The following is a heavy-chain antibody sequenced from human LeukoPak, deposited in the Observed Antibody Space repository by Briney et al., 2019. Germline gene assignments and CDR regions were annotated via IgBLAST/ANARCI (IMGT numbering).Heavy chain of an antibody. CDR2: IKLDGSEK. Sequence: PGGSLRLSCAASGFTFSSYWMSWVRQAPGKGLEWVANIKLDGSEKYYVDSVKGRFTISRDNAKNSLYLQMNSLRAEDTAVYYCARDNYDFWSGYYMVYWGQGTLVTVSS. D-gene: IGHD3-3*01. CDR3: ARDNYDFWSGYYMVY. CDR1: GFTFSSYW. V-gene: IGHV3-7*01. J-gene: IGHJ4*02.